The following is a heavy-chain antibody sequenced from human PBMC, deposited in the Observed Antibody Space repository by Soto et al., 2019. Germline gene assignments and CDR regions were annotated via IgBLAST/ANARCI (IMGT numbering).Heavy chain of an antibody. Sequence: EVQLVESGGGLVQPGRSLRLSCAASGFTFDDYAMHWVRQAPGKGLEWVSGISWNSGSIGYADSVKGRFTISRDNXXNSLYLQMNSLRAEDTALYYCAKDMRGGHYYGMDVWGQGTTVTVSS. J-gene: IGHJ6*02. CDR1: GFTFDDYA. V-gene: IGHV3-9*01. CDR2: ISWNSGSI. D-gene: IGHD3-10*01. CDR3: AKDMRGGHYYGMDV.